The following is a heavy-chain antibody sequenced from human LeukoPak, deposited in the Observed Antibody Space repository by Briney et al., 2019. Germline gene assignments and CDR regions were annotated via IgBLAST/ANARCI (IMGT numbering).Heavy chain of an antibody. V-gene: IGHV3-30-3*01. CDR2: ISYGGSNK. D-gene: IGHD1-14*01. J-gene: IGHJ3*02. CDR1: GFTFSSYA. Sequence: PGGSLRLSCAASGFTFSSYAMHWVRQAPGKGLEWVAVISYGGSNKYYADSVKGRFTISRDNSKNTLYLQMNSLRAEDTAVYYCASAPDWAFGITHDAFDIWGQGTMVRVSS. CDR3: ASAPDWAFGITHDAFDI.